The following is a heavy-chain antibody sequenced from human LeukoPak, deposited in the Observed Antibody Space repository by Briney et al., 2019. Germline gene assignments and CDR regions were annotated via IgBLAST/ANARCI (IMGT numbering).Heavy chain of an antibody. Sequence: SETLSLACAVYGGSFSGYYWSWIRQPPGKGLEWIGEINHSGSTNYNPSLKSRVTISVDTSKNQFSLKLSSVTAADTAVYYCARGASSSWYRYFDYWGQGTLVTVSS. D-gene: IGHD6-13*01. CDR1: GGSFSGYY. V-gene: IGHV4-34*01. CDR3: ARGASSSWYRYFDY. CDR2: INHSGST. J-gene: IGHJ4*02.